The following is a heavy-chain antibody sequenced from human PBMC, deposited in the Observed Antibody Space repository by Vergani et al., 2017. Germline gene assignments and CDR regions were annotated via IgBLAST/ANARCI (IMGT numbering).Heavy chain of an antibody. J-gene: IGHJ4*02. CDR2: VSGSSATP. V-gene: IGHV3-23*01. CDR3: AKDNVPGYYDSSGYCDY. CDR1: GFSFPGYA. Sequence: EVQLLESGGGLVQPGGSLRLSCEASGFSFPGYAMSWVRQAPGKGLEWVSSVSGSSATPYYADSVKGRFIISRDNSKNTLHLQMSSLRADDTAVYYCAKDNVPGYYDSSGYCDYWGQGALVTVSS. D-gene: IGHD3-22*01.